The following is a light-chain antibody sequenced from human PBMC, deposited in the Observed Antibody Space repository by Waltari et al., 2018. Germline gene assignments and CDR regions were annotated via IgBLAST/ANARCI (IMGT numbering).Light chain of an antibody. CDR1: QNLLYTSNNKNF. J-gene: IGKJ4*01. CDR2: WAS. V-gene: IGKV4-1*01. Sequence: DIVMTKPTDSLDVSLGERATINCNSSQNLLYTSNNKNFLAWYQQRPGHPLKLLIYWASTRESGVPDRFRGNGSGTDFTLTITALQAEDVAVYYCQQYYSPPLTFGGGTKVEIK. CDR3: QQYYSPPLT.